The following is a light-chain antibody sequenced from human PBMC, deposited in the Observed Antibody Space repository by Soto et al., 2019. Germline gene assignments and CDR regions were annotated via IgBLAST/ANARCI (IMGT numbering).Light chain of an antibody. Sequence: EIVLTQSPATLSLSPGERATISCRASQSVSSYLAWYQQKPGQAPRLLIYDASNRATGIPARFSGSGSGTDFTLTISSLRPEDVAVYYCQQRSNWPRYTFGQGTKLEIK. CDR3: QQRSNWPRYT. CDR2: DAS. CDR1: QSVSSY. J-gene: IGKJ2*01. V-gene: IGKV3-11*01.